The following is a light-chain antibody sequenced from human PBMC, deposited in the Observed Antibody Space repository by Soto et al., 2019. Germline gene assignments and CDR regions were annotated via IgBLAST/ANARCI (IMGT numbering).Light chain of an antibody. Sequence: QSALTQPPSASGSPGQSVTISCTGTSSDVGGYNYVSWYQQHPGKAPKFLIFEVSRRPSGVPDRFSGSKSGNTASLTVSGLQADDEADYYCSSYAGSSNPVIFGGGTKLTVL. CDR2: EVS. CDR1: SSDVGGYNY. J-gene: IGLJ2*01. CDR3: SSYAGSSNPVI. V-gene: IGLV2-8*01.